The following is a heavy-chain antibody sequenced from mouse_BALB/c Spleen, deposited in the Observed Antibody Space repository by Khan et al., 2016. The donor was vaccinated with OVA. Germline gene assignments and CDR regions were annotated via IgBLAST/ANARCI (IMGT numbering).Heavy chain of an antibody. J-gene: IGHJ2*01. CDR3: ARMARK. V-gene: IGHV14-3*02. CDR1: GLNIKDTY. CDR2: IDPPNGNT. Sequence: VQLKQSGAELVKSGATVKLSCTASGLNIKDTYMHWLKQWPEQGLEWIGRIDPPNGNTKYDPKFQGKGNLTVETSSNTAYRKLSSLTSGDTAFYNCARMARKWGQGTTLTVSS.